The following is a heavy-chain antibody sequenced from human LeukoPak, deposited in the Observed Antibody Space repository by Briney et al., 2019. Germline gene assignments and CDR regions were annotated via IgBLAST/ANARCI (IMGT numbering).Heavy chain of an antibody. CDR2: INQDGSEK. CDR3: ARLSLKVLEWSPTKGKETPYFDY. D-gene: IGHD3-3*01. V-gene: IGHV3-7*01. Sequence: PGGSLRLSCAASGFTFSIYWMTWVRQAPGKGLEWVANINQDGSEKYYVDSVKGRFTISRDNAKNSLFLQMNNLRAEDTAVYYCARLSLKVLEWSPTKGKETPYFDYWGQGTLVTVSS. CDR1: GFTFSIYW. J-gene: IGHJ4*02.